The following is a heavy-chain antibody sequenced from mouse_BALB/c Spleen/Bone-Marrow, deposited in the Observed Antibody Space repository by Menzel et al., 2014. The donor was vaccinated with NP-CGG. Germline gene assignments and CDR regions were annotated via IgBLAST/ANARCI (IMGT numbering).Heavy chain of an antibody. J-gene: IGHJ2*01. CDR3: ARVIRYESYFDY. Sequence: VKLVESGPGLVAPSQSLSITCTVSGFSLTSYGVHWVRQPPGKGLEWLGVIWAGGSTNYNSALMSGLSISKDNSKSQVFLKMNSLQTDDTAMYYCARVIRYESYFDYWGQGTTLTVSS. V-gene: IGHV2-9*02. CDR1: GFSLTSYG. D-gene: IGHD2-14*01. CDR2: IWAGGST.